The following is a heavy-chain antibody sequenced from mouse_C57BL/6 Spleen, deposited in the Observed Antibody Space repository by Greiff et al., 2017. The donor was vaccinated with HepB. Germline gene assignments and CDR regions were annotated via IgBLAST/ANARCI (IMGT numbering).Heavy chain of an antibody. J-gene: IGHJ4*01. CDR1: GFNIKDYY. V-gene: IGHV14-1*01. CDR2: IDPEDGDT. Sequence: EVQRVESGAELVRPGASVKLSCTASGFNIKDYYMHWVKQRPEQGLEWIGRIDPEDGDTEYAPKFQGKATMTADTSSNTAYLQLSSLTSEDTAVYYCTRIITTGYAMDYWGQGTSVTVSS. CDR3: TRIITTGYAMDY. D-gene: IGHD1-1*01.